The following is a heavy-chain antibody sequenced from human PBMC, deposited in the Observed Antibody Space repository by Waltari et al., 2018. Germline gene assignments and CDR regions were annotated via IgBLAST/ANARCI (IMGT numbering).Heavy chain of an antibody. V-gene: IGHV4-34*01. D-gene: IGHD3-16*02. J-gene: IGHJ4*02. Sequence: LELIGEINHSGSTNYNPSLKSRVTISVDTSKNQCSLKLSSVTAADTAVYYCARGKGFGGVIVKRDYYFDYWGQGTLVTVSS. CDR3: ARGKGFGGVIVKRDYYFDY. CDR2: INHSGST.